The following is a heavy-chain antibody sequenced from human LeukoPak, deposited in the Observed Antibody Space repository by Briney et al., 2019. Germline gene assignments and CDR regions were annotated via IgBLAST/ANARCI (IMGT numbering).Heavy chain of an antibody. V-gene: IGHV4-59*12. CDR2: VYYSGST. Sequence: SETLSLTCTVSGGSISFYYWSWIRQPPGKGLEWIGYVYYSGSTNYNPSLKSRVTISVDTSKNHFSLKLNSVTAADTAVYYCARRGGGSSSWEDYWGQGTLVTVSS. CDR3: ARRGGGSSSWEDY. CDR1: GGSISFYY. J-gene: IGHJ4*02. D-gene: IGHD6-6*01.